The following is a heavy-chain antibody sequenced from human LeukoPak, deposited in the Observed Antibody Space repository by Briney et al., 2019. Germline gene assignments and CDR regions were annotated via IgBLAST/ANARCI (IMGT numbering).Heavy chain of an antibody. CDR2: INPTGGST. V-gene: IGHV1-46*01. D-gene: IGHD1-26*01. CDR3: ARDSDVGATDY. J-gene: IGHJ4*02. CDR1: GYTFPSYF. Sequence: ASVKVSCKASGYTFPSYFMHWVRQAPGQGLEWMGIINPTGGSTTYAQKFQGRVTMTRDTSTSTVYMELSSLRSEDTAVYYCARDSDVGATDYWGQGTLVTVSS.